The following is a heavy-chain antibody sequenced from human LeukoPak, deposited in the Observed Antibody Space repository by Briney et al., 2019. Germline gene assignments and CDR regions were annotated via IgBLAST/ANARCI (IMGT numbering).Heavy chain of an antibody. D-gene: IGHD1-26*01. J-gene: IGHJ5*02. V-gene: IGHV3-30*02. CDR3: AKPPGVGATNWFDP. CDR2: IRYDGSNK. Sequence: GGSLRLSCAASGFTFSSYGMHWVRQAPGKGLEWVAFIRYDGSNKYYADSVKGRFTISRDNSKNTLYLQMNSLRAEDTAVYYCAKPPGVGATNWFDPWGQGTLVTVSS. CDR1: GFTFSSYG.